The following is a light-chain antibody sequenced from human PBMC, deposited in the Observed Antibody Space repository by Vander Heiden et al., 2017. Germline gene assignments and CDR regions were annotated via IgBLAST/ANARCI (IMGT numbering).Light chain of an antibody. V-gene: IGLV2-11*01. CDR2: DVT. J-gene: IGLJ2*01. CDR1: SSDVGGYNY. CDR3: GSYAGSYTLV. Sequence: QSALTPPRSVSGSPRQSVTISCTGTSSDVGGYNYVSWYQQHPGKAPKLMIYDVTKRPSGVPDRFSGSKSGNTASLTISGLQAEDEADYYCGSYAGSYTLVFGGGTKLTVL.